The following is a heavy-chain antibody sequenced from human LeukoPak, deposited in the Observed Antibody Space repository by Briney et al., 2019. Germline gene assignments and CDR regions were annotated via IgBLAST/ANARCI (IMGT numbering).Heavy chain of an antibody. CDR2: ISGSGGST. V-gene: IGHV3-23*01. D-gene: IGHD1-26*01. Sequence: PGGSLRLSCAASGFTFSSYAMSWVRQAPGKGLEWVSAISGSGGSTYYADSVKGRFTISRDNSKNTLYLQMNSLRAEDTAVYYCAKGTPAVGATTEYFQHWGQGTLVTVSS. CDR1: GFTFSSYA. CDR3: AKGTPAVGATTEYFQH. J-gene: IGHJ1*01.